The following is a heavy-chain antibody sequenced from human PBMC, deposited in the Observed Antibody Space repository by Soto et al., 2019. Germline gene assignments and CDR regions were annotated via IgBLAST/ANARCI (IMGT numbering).Heavy chain of an antibody. V-gene: IGHV3-48*01. CDR2: ISSSSSTI. J-gene: IGHJ3*02. Sequence: GSLRLSCAASGFTFSSYSMNWVRQAPGKGLEWVSYISSSSSTIYYADSVKGRFTISRDNAKNSLYLQMNSLRAEDTAVYYCARAPPDIVATTDAFDIWGQGTMVTVSS. CDR3: ARAPPDIVATTDAFDI. D-gene: IGHD5-12*01. CDR1: GFTFSSYS.